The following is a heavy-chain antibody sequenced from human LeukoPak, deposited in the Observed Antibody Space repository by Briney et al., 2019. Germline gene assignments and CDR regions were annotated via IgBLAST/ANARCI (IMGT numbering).Heavy chain of an antibody. CDR1: GFTFSNYA. V-gene: IGHV3-23*01. CDR3: AGRVTGYSSGYVY. D-gene: IGHD5-18*01. CDR2: ISGSAGKI. Sequence: GGSLRLSCVASGFTFSNYAMSWVRQAPGKGLDWVSVISGSAGKIRYAGSVKGRFTISRDNSENTVYLQMNNLRAEDTAVYYCAGRVTGYSSGYVYWGQGTLVTVSS. J-gene: IGHJ4*02.